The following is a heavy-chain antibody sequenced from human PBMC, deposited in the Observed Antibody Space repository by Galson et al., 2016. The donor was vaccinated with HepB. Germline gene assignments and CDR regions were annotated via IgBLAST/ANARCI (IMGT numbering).Heavy chain of an antibody. Sequence: SLRLSCAASGFTFRNYGVHWVRQAPGKGLEWVAVISYDGNNKYYAASVKGRFTLSRDNSKNTRYLQMHSLRAEDTAVYYCARRGNDPDAFHYWGQGTGVTVSS. CDR1: GFTFRNYG. J-gene: IGHJ3*01. D-gene: IGHD3-16*01. V-gene: IGHV3-33*01. CDR3: ARRGNDPDAFHY. CDR2: ISYDGNNK.